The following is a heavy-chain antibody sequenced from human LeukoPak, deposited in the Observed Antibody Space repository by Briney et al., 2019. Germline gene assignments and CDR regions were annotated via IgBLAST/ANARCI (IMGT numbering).Heavy chain of an antibody. CDR2: ISAYNGNT. V-gene: IGHV1-18*01. D-gene: IGHD1-26*01. J-gene: IGHJ3*02. Sequence: ASVKVSCKASGYTFTSYGISWVRQAPGQGLEWMGWISAYNGNTNYAQKLQGRVTMTTDASTSTAYMELSSLRSEDTAVYYCAIYSGTVAFDIWGQGTMVTVSS. CDR3: AIYSGTVAFDI. CDR1: GYTFTSYG.